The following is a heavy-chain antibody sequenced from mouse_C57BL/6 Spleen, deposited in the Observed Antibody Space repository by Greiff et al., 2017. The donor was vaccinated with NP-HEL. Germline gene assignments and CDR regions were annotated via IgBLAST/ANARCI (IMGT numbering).Heavy chain of an antibody. D-gene: IGHD2-1*01. V-gene: IGHV1-55*01. Sequence: QVHVKQSGAELVKPGASVKMSCKASGYTFTSYWITWVKQRPGQGLEWIGDIYPGSGSTNYNEKFKSKATLTVDTSSSTAYMQLSSLTSEDSAVYYCARLADGNYWYFDVWGTGTTVTVSS. CDR2: IYPGSGST. CDR3: ARLADGNYWYFDV. J-gene: IGHJ1*03. CDR1: GYTFTSYW.